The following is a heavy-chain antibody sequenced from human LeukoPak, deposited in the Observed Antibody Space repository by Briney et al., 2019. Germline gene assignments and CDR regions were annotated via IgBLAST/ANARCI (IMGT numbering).Heavy chain of an antibody. J-gene: IGHJ4*02. Sequence: GGSLRLSCAASGFTFSSYVMHWVRQAPGKGLEWVAVISYDGSNKYYADSVKGRFTISRDNSKNTLYLQMNSLRAEDTAVYYCAKRLGSYFDYWGQGTLVTVSS. CDR2: ISYDGSNK. CDR3: AKRLGSYFDY. CDR1: GFTFSSYV. V-gene: IGHV3-30*18. D-gene: IGHD7-27*01.